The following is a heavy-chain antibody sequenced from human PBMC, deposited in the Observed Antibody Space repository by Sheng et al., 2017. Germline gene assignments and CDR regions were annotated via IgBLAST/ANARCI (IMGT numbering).Heavy chain of an antibody. CDR3: AGNIAAAGTWNWFDP. CDR1: GGSISSGGYY. D-gene: IGHD6-13*01. CDR2: IYYSGST. Sequence: QVQLQESGPGLVKPSQTLSLTCAVSGGSISSGGYYWSWIRQHPGKGLEWIGYIYYSGSTYYNPSLKSRVTISVDTSKNQFSLKLSSVTAADTAVYYCAGNIAAAGTWNWFDPWGQGTLVTVSS. J-gene: IGHJ5*02. V-gene: IGHV4-31*11.